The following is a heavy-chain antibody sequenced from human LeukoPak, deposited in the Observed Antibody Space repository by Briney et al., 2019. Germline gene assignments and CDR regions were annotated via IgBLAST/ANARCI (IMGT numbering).Heavy chain of an antibody. CDR2: ISGSGGST. Sequence: GGSLRLSCAASGFTFSSYGMSWVRQAPGKGLEWVSAISGSGGSTYYADSVKGRFTISRDNSKNTLYLQMNSLRAEDTAVYYCAKLGAWFGELLENYFDYWGQGTLATVSS. CDR3: AKLGAWFGELLENYFDY. V-gene: IGHV3-23*01. J-gene: IGHJ4*02. CDR1: GFTFSSYG. D-gene: IGHD3-10*01.